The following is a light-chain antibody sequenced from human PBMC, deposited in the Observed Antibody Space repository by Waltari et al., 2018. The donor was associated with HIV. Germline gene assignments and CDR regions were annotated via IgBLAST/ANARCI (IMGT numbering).Light chain of an antibody. CDR3: CAYAGSTTYVI. Sequence: QSALTQPASVSGSPGQSITIPCIGTSSDVGGYNLVSWYQQHPGKAPKLMIYEVSKRPSGVSNRFSGSKSGNTASLTISGLQAEDEADYYCCAYAGSTTYVIFGGGTKLTVL. CDR2: EVS. V-gene: IGLV2-23*02. CDR1: SSDVGGYNL. J-gene: IGLJ2*01.